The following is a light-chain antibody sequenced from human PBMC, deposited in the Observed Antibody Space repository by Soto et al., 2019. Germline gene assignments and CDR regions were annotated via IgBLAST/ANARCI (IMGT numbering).Light chain of an antibody. Sequence: EIVLTQSPATLSLSPGERDTLSCRASQSVSSYLAWYQQKPGQAPRLLIYDASNRATGIPARFSGSGSGTDLTLTISSREPEDFAVYYCQQRSNWPPAITFGQGTRLEIK. CDR3: QQRSNWPPAIT. CDR2: DAS. V-gene: IGKV3-11*01. J-gene: IGKJ5*01. CDR1: QSVSSY.